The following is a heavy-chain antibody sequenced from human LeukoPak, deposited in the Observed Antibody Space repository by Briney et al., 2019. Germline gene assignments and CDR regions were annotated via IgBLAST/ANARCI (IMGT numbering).Heavy chain of an antibody. J-gene: IGHJ4*02. CDR2: IYTGVNT. Sequence: PGGSLRLSCAASGFTFSSYWMHWVRQAPGKGLEWVSVIYTGVNTYYADSVEGRFTISRDNSKNTLYLQMNSLRAEDTAVYYCARDLRSSGYWGQGTLVTVSS. CDR3: ARDLRSSGY. V-gene: IGHV3-66*01. D-gene: IGHD3-10*01. CDR1: GFTFSSYW.